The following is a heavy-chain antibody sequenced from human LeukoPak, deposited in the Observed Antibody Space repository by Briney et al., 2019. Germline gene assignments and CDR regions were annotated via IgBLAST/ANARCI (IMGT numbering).Heavy chain of an antibody. CDR2: IYSGGST. Sequence: GGSLRLSCVASGFNVSSNYMSWVRQAPGKGLEWVSVIYSGGSTYYADSVKSRFTISRDNSKSTLYLQMNSLRTEDTAVYYCARERTATTYFDYWGPGTLVTVSS. CDR1: GFNVSSNY. D-gene: IGHD1-1*01. CDR3: ARERTATTYFDY. V-gene: IGHV3-66*02. J-gene: IGHJ4*02.